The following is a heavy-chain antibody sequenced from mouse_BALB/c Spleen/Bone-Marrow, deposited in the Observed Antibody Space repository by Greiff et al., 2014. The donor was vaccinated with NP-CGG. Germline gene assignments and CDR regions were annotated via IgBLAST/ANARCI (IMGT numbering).Heavy chain of an antibody. Sequence: VQLQQPGAELVKPGASVKLSCTASGFNIKDTYMHWVKQRPEQGLEWIGRIDPANGNTKYDPKFQGKATITADTSSNTAYLQLSSLTSEDTAVYYCARYYYGSSYFDYWGQGTTITVSS. V-gene: IGHV14-3*02. CDR1: GFNIKDTY. D-gene: IGHD1-1*01. CDR3: ARYYYGSSYFDY. CDR2: IDPANGNT. J-gene: IGHJ2*01.